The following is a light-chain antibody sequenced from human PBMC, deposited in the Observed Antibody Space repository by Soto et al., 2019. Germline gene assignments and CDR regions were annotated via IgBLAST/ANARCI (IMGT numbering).Light chain of an antibody. J-gene: IGKJ2*01. CDR3: KKRGTCSRYS. V-gene: IGKV3-11*01. Sequence: EIVLTQSPATLSLSPGERATLSCRASQSVSSYLAWYQQKPGQAPRLLIYDASNRATGIPARFSGSGSGTAFTAAIRGLERNVLAFYNCKKRGTCSRYSFGQGTSCRSN. CDR1: QSVSSY. CDR2: DAS.